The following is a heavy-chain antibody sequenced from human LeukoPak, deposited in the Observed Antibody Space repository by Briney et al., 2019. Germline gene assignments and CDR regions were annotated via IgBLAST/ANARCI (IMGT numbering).Heavy chain of an antibody. CDR1: GYSISSGYY. D-gene: IGHD3-22*01. CDR2: IYHSGST. V-gene: IGHV4-38-2*02. Sequence: SETLSLTCTVSGYSISSGYYWGWIPQPPGKGLESIGSIYHSGSTYYNPSLKSRVTISVDTSKNQFSLKLSSVTAADTAVYYCARRAPYSDSSGGGFDYWGQGTLVTVSS. CDR3: ARRAPYSDSSGGGFDY. J-gene: IGHJ4*02.